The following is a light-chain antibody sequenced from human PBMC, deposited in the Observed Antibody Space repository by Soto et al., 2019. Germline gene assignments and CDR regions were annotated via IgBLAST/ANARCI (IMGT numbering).Light chain of an antibody. J-gene: IGKJ1*01. Sequence: DIQMTQSPSTLSASVGDRVTITCRASQSISSWLAWYQQKPGKAPKLLIYDASSLESGVPSRFSGSGSGTEFTLNISSLQPDDFATYYCQQYETFSGTFGPGTKVDIK. CDR2: DAS. V-gene: IGKV1-5*01. CDR1: QSISSW. CDR3: QQYETFSGT.